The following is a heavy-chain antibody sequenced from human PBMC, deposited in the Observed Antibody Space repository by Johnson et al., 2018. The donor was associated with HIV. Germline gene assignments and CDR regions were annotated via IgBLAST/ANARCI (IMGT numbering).Heavy chain of an antibody. Sequence: VQLVESGGGLVQPGRSLRLSCTASGFTFGDYVMSWVRQAPGKGLEWVSVIYGGDIKYYADSVKGRFTISRDNSKNTLYLQMNSLRAEDTAVNYCAKGIAAPNDAFDIWGQGTMVTVSS. CDR1: GFTFGDYV. V-gene: IGHV3-23*04. J-gene: IGHJ3*02. CDR3: AKGIAAPNDAFDI. CDR2: IYGGDIK. D-gene: IGHD6-6*01.